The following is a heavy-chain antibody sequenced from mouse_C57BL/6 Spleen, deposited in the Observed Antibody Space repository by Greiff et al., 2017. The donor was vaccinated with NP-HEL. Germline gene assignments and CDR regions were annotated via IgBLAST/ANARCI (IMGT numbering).Heavy chain of an antibody. CDR2: IDPCGSYT. D-gene: IGHD3-1*01. J-gene: IGHJ4*01. CDR3: ASSGSCAMDY. CDR1: GYTFTSYW. Sequence: VQLQQPGAELVRPGTSVKLSCKASGYTFTSYWMHWVKQRPGQGLEWIGVIDPCGSYTYYNQKFKGKATLTVDTSSSTAYMQLSSLTSEDSAVYYCASSGSCAMDYWGQGTSVTVSS. V-gene: IGHV1-59*01.